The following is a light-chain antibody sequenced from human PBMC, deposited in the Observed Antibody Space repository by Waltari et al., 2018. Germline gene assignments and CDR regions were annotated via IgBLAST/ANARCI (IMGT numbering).Light chain of an antibody. V-gene: IGLV3-1*01. J-gene: IGLJ2*01. CDR2: QDT. CDR3: QAWDSSVV. Sequence: SYELTQPPSVSVSPGQTASITCSGDKLGDKYACWYQQRPGQSPVLVIYQDTKRPSGIPYRFSGSNSGNTATLTISGTQAMDEADYYCQAWDSSVVFGGGTKLTVL. CDR1: KLGDKY.